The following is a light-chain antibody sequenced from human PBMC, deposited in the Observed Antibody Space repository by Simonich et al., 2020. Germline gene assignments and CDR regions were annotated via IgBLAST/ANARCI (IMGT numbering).Light chain of an antibody. V-gene: IGKV1-33*01. CDR2: DAS. J-gene: IGKJ3*01. Sequence: DIQMTQSPSSLSASVGNRVTITCQASQDISNYLNWYKQKPGKAPKLLIYDASNLETGVPSRFSGSGSGTDFTFTISSLQPEDIATYYCQQYDNLPFTFGPGTKVDMK. CDR3: QQYDNLPFT. CDR1: QDISNY.